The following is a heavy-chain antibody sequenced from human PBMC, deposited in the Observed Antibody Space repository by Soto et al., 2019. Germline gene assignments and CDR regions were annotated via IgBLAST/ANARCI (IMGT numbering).Heavy chain of an antibody. V-gene: IGHV4-39*01. J-gene: IGHJ5*02. D-gene: IGHD6-13*01. CDR2: IYYSGST. Sequence: SETLSLTCTVSGGSISSSSYYWGWIRQPPGKGLEWIGSIYYSGSTYYNPSLKSRVTISVDTSKNQFSLKLSSVTAADTAVYYCARHRIAAAGTDWFDPWGQGTLVTVSS. CDR1: GGSISSSSYY. CDR3: ARHRIAAAGTDWFDP.